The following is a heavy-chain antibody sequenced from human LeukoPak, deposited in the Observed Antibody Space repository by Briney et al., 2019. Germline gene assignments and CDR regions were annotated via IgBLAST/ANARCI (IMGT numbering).Heavy chain of an antibody. CDR3: ARDRVGCSSSMSCLFDY. V-gene: IGHV1-2*06. CDR1: GYTFTDYY. J-gene: IGHJ4*02. D-gene: IGHD2-2*01. CDR2: INPNSGGA. Sequence: ASVKVSCKASGYTFTDYYMHWVRQAPGQGLEWMGRINPNSGGANYAQNFQGRVTMTRETSISTAYMELSRLRSDDTAVYYCARDRVGCSSSMSCLFDYWGQGTLVTVSS.